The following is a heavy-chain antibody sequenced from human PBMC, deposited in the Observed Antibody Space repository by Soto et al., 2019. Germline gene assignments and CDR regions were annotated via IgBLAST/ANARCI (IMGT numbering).Heavy chain of an antibody. J-gene: IGHJ6*02. CDR2: IYPGDSDT. Sequence: PGESLKISCKGSGYSFTSYWIGWVRQMPGKGLEWMGIIYPGDSDTRYSPSFQGQVTISADKSISTAYLQWSSLKASDTAMYYCARGGPGIAAAGTSILYYYYGMDVWGQGTTVTVSS. CDR1: GYSFTSYW. V-gene: IGHV5-51*01. CDR3: ARGGPGIAAAGTSILYYYYGMDV. D-gene: IGHD6-13*01.